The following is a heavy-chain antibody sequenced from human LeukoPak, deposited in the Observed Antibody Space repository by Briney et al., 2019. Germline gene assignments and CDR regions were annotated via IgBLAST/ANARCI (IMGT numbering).Heavy chain of an antibody. Sequence: ASVKVSCKASGYTFTSYAMHWVRQAPGQRLEWMGWSNAGNGNTKYSQEFQGRVTITRDTSASTAYMELRSLRSDDTAVYYCAGGAAGSAYGMDVWGQGTTVTVSS. J-gene: IGHJ6*02. CDR3: AGGAAGSAYGMDV. V-gene: IGHV1-3*02. CDR1: GYTFTSYA. D-gene: IGHD6-13*01. CDR2: SNAGNGNT.